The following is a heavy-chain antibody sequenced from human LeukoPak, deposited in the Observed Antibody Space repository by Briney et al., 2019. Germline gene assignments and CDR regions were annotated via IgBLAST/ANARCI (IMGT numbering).Heavy chain of an antibody. CDR3: ARDALDYYDSSGYYVW. D-gene: IGHD3-22*01. Sequence: ASVKVSCKASGYTFTSYAMNWVRQAPGQGLEWMGWINTNTGNPTYAQGFTGRFVFSLDTSVSTAYLQISSLKAEDSAVYHCARDALDYYDSSGYYVWWGQGTLVTVSS. CDR2: INTNTGNP. J-gene: IGHJ4*02. CDR1: GYTFTSYA. V-gene: IGHV7-4-1*02.